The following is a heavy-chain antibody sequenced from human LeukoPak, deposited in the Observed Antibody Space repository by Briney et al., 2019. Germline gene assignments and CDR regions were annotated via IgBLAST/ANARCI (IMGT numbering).Heavy chain of an antibody. J-gene: IGHJ4*02. CDR3: SGGERVGY. D-gene: IGHD3-16*01. CDR1: GSTFSSFA. Sequence: GGSLRLSCAASGSTFSSFAMTWVRQAPGKGLEWVSTISGSGGSTYYADSVKGRFTISRDNSKNTLYLQVNSLKAEDTAVYYCSGGERVGYWGQGTLVTVSS. V-gene: IGHV3-23*01. CDR2: ISGSGGST.